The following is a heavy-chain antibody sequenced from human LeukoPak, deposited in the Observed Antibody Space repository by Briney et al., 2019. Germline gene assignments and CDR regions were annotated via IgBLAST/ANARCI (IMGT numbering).Heavy chain of an antibody. CDR1: GGSISSSSYY. Sequence: SETLSLTCTVSGGSISSSSYYWGWIRQPPGKGLEWIGSIYYSGSTYYNPSLKSRVTISVDTSKNQFSLKLSSVTAADTAVYYCARPLRDGQLDYWGQGTLVTVSS. CDR2: IYYSGST. V-gene: IGHV4-39*01. CDR3: ARPLRDGQLDY. J-gene: IGHJ4*02. D-gene: IGHD5-24*01.